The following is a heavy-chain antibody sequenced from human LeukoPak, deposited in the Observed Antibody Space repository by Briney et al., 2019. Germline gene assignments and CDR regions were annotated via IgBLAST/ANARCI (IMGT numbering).Heavy chain of an antibody. J-gene: IGHJ6*03. CDR3: SILPDDGYYFYMDV. CDR2: IYYSGST. D-gene: IGHD4/OR15-4a*01. CDR1: CDSISRGTYF. Sequence: SETLSLTFTVSCDSISRGTYFWGWIRQPPGKGLEWIGRIYYSGSTYYNLSLKSRVTLSVDTYQHHFSLKLSSVTAADTAVYYCSILPDDGYYFYMDVWGKETTVTVSS. V-gene: IGHV4-39*02.